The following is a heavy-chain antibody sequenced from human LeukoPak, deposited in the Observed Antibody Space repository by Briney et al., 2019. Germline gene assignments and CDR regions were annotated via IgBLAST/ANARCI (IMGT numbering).Heavy chain of an antibody. Sequence: GGSLRLSCAASGFTFDDYAMHWVRQAPGKGLEWVSGISWNSGSIGYADSVKGRFTISRDNAKNSLYLQMNSLRAEDTALYYCAKVHDSAFDIWGQGTMVTVSS. CDR2: ISWNSGSI. J-gene: IGHJ3*02. D-gene: IGHD3-22*01. CDR1: GFTFDDYA. V-gene: IGHV3-9*01. CDR3: AKVHDSAFDI.